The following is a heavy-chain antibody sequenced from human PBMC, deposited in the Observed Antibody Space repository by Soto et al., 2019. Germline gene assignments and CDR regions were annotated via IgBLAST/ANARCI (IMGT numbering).Heavy chain of an antibody. J-gene: IGHJ3*02. V-gene: IGHV3-33*01. Sequence: QVQLVESGGGVVQPGRSLRLSCAASGFTFSSYGMHWVRQAPGKGLEWVAVIWYDGSNKYYADSVKGRFTISRDNSKNTLYLQMNSLRAEDTAVYYGASRIAVADDAFDIWGQGTMVTVSS. CDR1: GFTFSSYG. D-gene: IGHD6-19*01. CDR2: IWYDGSNK. CDR3: ASRIAVADDAFDI.